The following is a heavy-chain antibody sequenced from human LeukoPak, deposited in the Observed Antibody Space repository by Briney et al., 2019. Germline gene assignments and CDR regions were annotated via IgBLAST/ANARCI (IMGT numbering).Heavy chain of an antibody. V-gene: IGHV3-20*04. CDR2: INWNGGST. J-gene: IGHJ4*02. CDR3: AKDLEITMVRGVIIPYFDY. Sequence: GGSLRLSCAASGFTFDDYGMSWVRQAPGKGLEWVSGINWNGGSTGYADSVKGRFTISRDNAKNSLYLQMNSLRAEDTAVYYCAKDLEITMVRGVIIPYFDYWGQGTLVTVSS. D-gene: IGHD3-10*01. CDR1: GFTFDDYG.